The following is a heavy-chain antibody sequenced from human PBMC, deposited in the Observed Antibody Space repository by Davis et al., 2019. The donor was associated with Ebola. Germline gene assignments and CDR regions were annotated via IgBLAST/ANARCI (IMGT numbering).Heavy chain of an antibody. J-gene: IGHJ4*02. V-gene: IGHV4-38-2*02. Sequence: SETLSLTCTVSGGSISSYYWAWIRQPPEKGLEWIASVFHGGTTYFNPSLESRVTISTDTSTNQFSLKLSSVTAADTAVYYCFTDSMVRGVIYWGQGTLVTVSS. CDR1: GGSISSYY. D-gene: IGHD3-10*01. CDR3: FTDSMVRGVIY. CDR2: VFHGGTT.